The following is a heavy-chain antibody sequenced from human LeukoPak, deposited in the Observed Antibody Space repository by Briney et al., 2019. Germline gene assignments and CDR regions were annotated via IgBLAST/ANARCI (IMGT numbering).Heavy chain of an antibody. CDR1: GFTFSTYA. V-gene: IGHV3-23*01. CDR2: LSNSGGSGGTT. J-gene: IGHJ4*02. CDR3: AKAMSTDHYDSKGFYRVDFDS. D-gene: IGHD3-22*01. Sequence: GGSLRLSWAASGFTFSTYAMSWVRQAPGKGLERVSALSNSGGSGGTTYFADSVKGRFSISRDNSKSTLYLQLSSLTAEDTAVYYCAKAMSTDHYDSKGFYRVDFDSWGQGTLVTVSS.